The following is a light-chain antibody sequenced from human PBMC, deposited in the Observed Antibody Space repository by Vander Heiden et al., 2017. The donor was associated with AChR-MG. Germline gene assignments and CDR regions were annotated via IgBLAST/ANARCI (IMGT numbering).Light chain of an antibody. V-gene: IGKV1-5*03. J-gene: IGKJ4*01. Sequence: DIQMTQSPSTLSASIGGRVTITCRASQSVDYWLAWYQQKPGRAPKLLIYKTNNLHTGVSSRFSGGGSGTEFTLTISSLQPDDFATYFCQQDSAYPLTFGGWTTMDLK. CDR3: QQDSAYPLT. CDR1: QSVDYW. CDR2: KTN.